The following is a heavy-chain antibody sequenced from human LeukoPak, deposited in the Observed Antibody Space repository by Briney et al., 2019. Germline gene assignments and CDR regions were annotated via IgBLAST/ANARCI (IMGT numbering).Heavy chain of an antibody. D-gene: IGHD3-16*01. CDR3: ARDGGYYFDY. CDR2: IYYSGST. CDR1: GGSISSYY. V-gene: IGHV4-59*01. J-gene: IGHJ4*02. Sequence: PSKTLSLTCTVSGGSISSYYWSWIRQSPGKGLEWIGYIYYSGSTYYNPSLMSRVTMSVDTSKNQFSLKLSSVTAADTAVYYCARDGGYYFDYWGQGTLVTVSS.